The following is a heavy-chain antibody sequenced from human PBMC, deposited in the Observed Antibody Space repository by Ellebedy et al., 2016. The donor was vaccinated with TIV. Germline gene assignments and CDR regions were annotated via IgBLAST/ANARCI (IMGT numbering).Heavy chain of an antibody. CDR2: ISYDGSNK. Sequence: GGSLRLSXAASGFTFSSYAMHWVRQAPGKGLEWVAVISYDGSNKYYADSVKGRFTISRDNSKNTLYLQMNSLRAEDTAVNYCASTPPRDGYNHWGQGTLVTVSS. CDR3: ASTPPRDGYNH. CDR1: GFTFSSYA. D-gene: IGHD5-24*01. V-gene: IGHV3-30-3*01. J-gene: IGHJ4*02.